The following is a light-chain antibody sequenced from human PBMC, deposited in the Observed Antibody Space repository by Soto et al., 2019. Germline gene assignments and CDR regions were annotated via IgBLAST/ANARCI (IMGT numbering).Light chain of an antibody. Sequence: QSVLTQPASVSGSPGQSLTISCTGTNNENLVSWYQQHPGKAPKLIIFEGSKRPSGVSNRFSGSRSGNTASLTISGLQAEDEADFYCCSYAGSNTWVFGGGTKVTVL. V-gene: IGLV2-23*01. CDR1: NNENL. J-gene: IGLJ3*02. CDR2: EGS. CDR3: CSYAGSNTWV.